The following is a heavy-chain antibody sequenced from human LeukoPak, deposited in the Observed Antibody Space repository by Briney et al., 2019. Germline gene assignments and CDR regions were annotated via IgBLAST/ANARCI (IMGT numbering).Heavy chain of an antibody. J-gene: IGHJ4*02. CDR3: AKELRTAAGYDAYGL. V-gene: IGHV3-13*01. CDR1: GFTFSNSD. Sequence: GGSLRLSCAASGFTFSNSDMHWVRQSAGNGLEWVSAIGIAGDTYYSDSVKGRFTISRDNAKNSLYLQMNSLRAGDTAVYYCAKELRTAAGYDAYGLWGQGTLVTVSS. CDR2: IGIAGDT. D-gene: IGHD3-16*01.